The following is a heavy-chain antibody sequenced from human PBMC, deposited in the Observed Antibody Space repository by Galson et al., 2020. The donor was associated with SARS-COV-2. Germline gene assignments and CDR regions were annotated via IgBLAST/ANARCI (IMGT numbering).Heavy chain of an antibody. CDR3: ARGDMRNDYFDY. Sequence: GGSLRLSCAVSGFTFSSYWMHWVRQAPGKGLVCVSRIYSEGSSTSYADSVKGRFTISGDDAKNTLYLHMRSLRAEDTAVYYCARGDMRNDYFDYWGQGTLVTVSS. CDR2: IYSEGSST. CDR1: GFTFSSYW. V-gene: IGHV3-74*01. J-gene: IGHJ4*02. D-gene: IGHD3-16*01.